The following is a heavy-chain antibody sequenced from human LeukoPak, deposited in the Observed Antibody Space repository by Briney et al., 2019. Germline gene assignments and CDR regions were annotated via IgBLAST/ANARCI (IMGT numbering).Heavy chain of an antibody. V-gene: IGHV4-34*01. CDR1: GGSFSGYY. J-gene: IGHJ3*02. CDR3: ARELALGDYDYVWGSYRPPTGGHGEAFDI. CDR2: INHSGST. D-gene: IGHD3-16*02. Sequence: SETLSLTCAVYGGSFSGYYWSWIRQPPGKGLEWIGEINHSGSTNYNPSLKSRVTISVDTSKNQFSLKLSSVTAADTAVYYCARELALGDYDYVWGSYRPPTGGHGEAFDIWGQGTMVTVSS.